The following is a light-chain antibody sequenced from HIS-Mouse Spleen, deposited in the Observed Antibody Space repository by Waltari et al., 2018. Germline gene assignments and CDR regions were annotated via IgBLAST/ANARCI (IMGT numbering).Light chain of an antibody. CDR2: AAS. CDR3: QQLNSYPPT. J-gene: IGKJ1*01. CDR1: QGISSY. Sequence: DIQLTQSPSFLSASVGHRVTITCRASQGISSYLAWYQQKPGKAPKLLIYAASTLQSGVQSRFSGSGSGTEFTLTISSLQPEDFATYYCQQLNSYPPTFGQGTKVEIK. V-gene: IGKV1-9*01.